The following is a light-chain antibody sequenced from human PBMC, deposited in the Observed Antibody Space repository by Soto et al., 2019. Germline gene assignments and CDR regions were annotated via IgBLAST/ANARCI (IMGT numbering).Light chain of an antibody. Sequence: EIVMTQSPATLSVSPGERATLSCRASQSVSSNLAWYQQKPGQAPRLLIYGASTRATGIPARFSGSGSGTEFPLTSSRLQSEDFVVYYCQQYNNWPPWTFGQGTKVEIK. CDR2: GAS. CDR3: QQYNNWPPWT. CDR1: QSVSSN. V-gene: IGKV3-15*01. J-gene: IGKJ1*01.